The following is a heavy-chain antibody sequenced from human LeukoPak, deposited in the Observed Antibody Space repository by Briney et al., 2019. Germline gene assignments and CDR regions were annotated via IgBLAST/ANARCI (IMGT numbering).Heavy chain of an antibody. CDR2: ISTSGSTI. D-gene: IGHD3-22*01. CDR1: GFTFSDYY. J-gene: IGHJ4*02. Sequence: GGSLRLSCAASGFTFSDYYMSWIRQAPGKGLEWVSYISTSGSTIYYADSVRGRFTISRDNAKNSLYLQMNSLRAEDTAVYYCAKDGGYYDSSGFDYWGQGTLVTVSS. V-gene: IGHV3-11*04. CDR3: AKDGGYYDSSGFDY.